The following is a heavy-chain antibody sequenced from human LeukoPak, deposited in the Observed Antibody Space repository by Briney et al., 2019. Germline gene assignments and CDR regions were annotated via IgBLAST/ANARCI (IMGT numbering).Heavy chain of an antibody. Sequence: SETLSLTCTVSGGSISSSSYYWGWIRQPPGKGLEWIGSIYYSGSTYYNPSLKSRVTIPVDTSKNQFSLKLSSVTAADTAVYYCASINYDFWSGYPYWGQGTLVTVSS. CDR1: GGSISSSSYY. CDR3: ASINYDFWSGYPY. D-gene: IGHD3-3*01. V-gene: IGHV4-39*01. CDR2: IYYSGST. J-gene: IGHJ4*02.